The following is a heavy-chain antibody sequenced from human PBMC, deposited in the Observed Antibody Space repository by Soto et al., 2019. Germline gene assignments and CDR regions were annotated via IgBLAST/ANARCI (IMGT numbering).Heavy chain of an antibody. CDR3: ARVRYDSSGPYDY. J-gene: IGHJ4*02. CDR1: GFTFSSYS. CDR2: ISSSSSTI. Sequence: EVQLVESGGGLVQPGGSLRLSCAASGFTFSSYSMNWVRQAPGKGLEWVSYISSSSSTIYYADSVKGRFTISRDNAKNSLYLQMNSLRDEDTVVYYCARVRYDSSGPYDYWGQGTLVTVSS. V-gene: IGHV3-48*02. D-gene: IGHD3-22*01.